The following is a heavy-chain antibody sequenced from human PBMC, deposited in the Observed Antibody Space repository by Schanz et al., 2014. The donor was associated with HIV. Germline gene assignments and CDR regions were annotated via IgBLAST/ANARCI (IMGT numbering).Heavy chain of an antibody. D-gene: IGHD3-10*01. CDR1: GATFSGYY. CDR2: INHSGST. V-gene: IGHV4-34*01. CDR3: ARSYGSGNLFDY. J-gene: IGHJ4*02. Sequence: QVQLQQWGAGLLKSSETLSLTCAVYGATFSGYYWNWVRQTPGKGLEWIGEINHSGSTTYNPSLKSRVTISVDTSKNQFSLKLSSVTAADTAVYYCARSYGSGNLFDYWGQGTLVTVSS.